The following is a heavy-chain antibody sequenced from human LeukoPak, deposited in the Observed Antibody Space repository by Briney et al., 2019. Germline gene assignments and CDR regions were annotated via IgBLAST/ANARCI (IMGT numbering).Heavy chain of an antibody. CDR3: ARRLYINSRWTDGFDI. V-gene: IGHV1-69*05. D-gene: IGHD6-6*01. J-gene: IGHJ3*02. CDR1: GGTFSSYA. Sequence: SVKVSCKASGGTFSSYAISWVRQAPGQGLEWMGGIIPIFGTANYAQKFQGRVTITTDESTSTAYMELSSLRSEDTAVYYCARRLYINSRWTDGFDIWGQGTMVTVSS. CDR2: IIPIFGTA.